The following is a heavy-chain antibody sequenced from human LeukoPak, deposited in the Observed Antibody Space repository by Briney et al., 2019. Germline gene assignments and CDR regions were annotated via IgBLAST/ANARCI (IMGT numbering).Heavy chain of an antibody. D-gene: IGHD5-24*01. CDR3: ARHRSGWLQSSFDY. J-gene: IGHJ4*02. CDR1: GDSINY. Sequence: PSETLSLTCTVSGDSINYWTWIRQPAGKGLEWIGRVDRGGSAIYNPSLKSRVTISVDTSKNQFSLKLSSVTAADTAVYYCARHRSGWLQSSFDYWGQGTLVTVSS. V-gene: IGHV4-4*07. CDR2: VDRGGSA.